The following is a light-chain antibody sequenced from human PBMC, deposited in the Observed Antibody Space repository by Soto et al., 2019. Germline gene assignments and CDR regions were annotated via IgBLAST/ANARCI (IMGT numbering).Light chain of an antibody. CDR2: LGS. V-gene: IGKV2-28*01. CDR3: MQALRTPVT. Sequence: DIVMTQSPLSLPVTPGEPASISCKSSQSLLHSNGYTYFDWYLQKPGQSPQLLIYLGSNRASGVPDRFSGSGSGTDFTLKISRVEAEDVGVYYCMQALRTPVTFGQGTDWRL. CDR1: QSLLHSNGYTY. J-gene: IGKJ5*01.